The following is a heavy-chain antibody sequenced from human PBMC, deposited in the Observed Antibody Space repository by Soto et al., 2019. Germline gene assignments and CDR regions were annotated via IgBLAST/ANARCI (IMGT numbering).Heavy chain of an antibody. CDR1: GWSFSGYY. CDR2: INHSGST. V-gene: IGHV4-34*01. CDR3: AGQPTAGSFYDLGSYYYYYGMEV. D-gene: IGHD3-16*01. Sequence: ETLSLTCAVFGWSFSGYYWNWIRQPPKKVLDWIGEINHSGSTNYYWSLKSRVTISVDTSRNQFSLNLSSVTAADSAVYYCAGQPTAGSFYDLGSYYYYYGMEVWGQGTTVTVSS. J-gene: IGHJ6*02.